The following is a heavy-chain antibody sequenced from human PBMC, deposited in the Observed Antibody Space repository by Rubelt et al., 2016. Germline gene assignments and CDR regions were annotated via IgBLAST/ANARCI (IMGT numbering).Heavy chain of an antibody. V-gene: IGHV3-33*08. D-gene: IGHD6-19*01. Sequence: QVQLVESGGGVVQPGRSLRLSCAASRLTFSSYWMHWVRQAPGKGLEWVAVIWYDGSQKYHADAVKGRFTISRDNSKNMVYLQMNSLRAEDTALYYCASQWPGVRLYWGQGTLVIVSS. CDR2: IWYDGSQK. J-gene: IGHJ4*02. CDR1: RLTFSSYW. CDR3: ASQWPGVRLY.